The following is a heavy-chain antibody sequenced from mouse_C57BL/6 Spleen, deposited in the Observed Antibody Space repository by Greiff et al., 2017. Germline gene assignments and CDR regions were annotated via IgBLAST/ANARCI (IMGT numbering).Heavy chain of an antibody. CDR2: INPGSGGT. D-gene: IGHD1-1*01. J-gene: IGHJ2*01. CDR3: ARSGAITTVVADY. Sequence: VKLQQSGAELVRPGTSVKVSCKASGYAFTNYLIEWVKQRPGQGLEWIGVINPGSGGTNYNEKFKGKATLTADKSSSTAYMQLSSLTSEDSAVYFCARSGAITTVVADYWGQGTTLTVSS. V-gene: IGHV1-54*01. CDR1: GYAFTNYL.